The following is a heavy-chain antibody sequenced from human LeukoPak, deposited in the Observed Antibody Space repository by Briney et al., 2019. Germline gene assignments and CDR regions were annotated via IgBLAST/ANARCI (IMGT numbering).Heavy chain of an antibody. D-gene: IGHD2-2*01. J-gene: IGHJ3*02. Sequence: GGSLRLSCAASGFTFSSYAMSWVRQAPGKGLEWVSAISGSGGSTYYADSVKGRFTISRDNAKNSLYLQMNSLRAADTAVYYCARGDQLLWNAFDIWGEGTMVTVSS. CDR1: GFTFSSYA. CDR2: ISGSGGST. V-gene: IGHV3-23*01. CDR3: ARGDQLLWNAFDI.